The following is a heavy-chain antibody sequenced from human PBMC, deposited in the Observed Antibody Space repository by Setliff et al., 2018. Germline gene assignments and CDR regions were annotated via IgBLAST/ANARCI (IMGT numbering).Heavy chain of an antibody. CDR3: SRADSGYDGEYYVDY. CDR1: GESIRSINW. CDR2: IYQSGTT. Sequence: PSETLSLTCTVSGESIRSINWWNWVRQPPGKGLEWIGDIYQSGTTNYNPSLKSRVTIPADTSKNQFSLSLTSGTAADTAVYYCSRADSGYDGEYYVDYWGQGTLVAVSS. V-gene: IGHV4-4*02. J-gene: IGHJ4*02. D-gene: IGHD5-12*01.